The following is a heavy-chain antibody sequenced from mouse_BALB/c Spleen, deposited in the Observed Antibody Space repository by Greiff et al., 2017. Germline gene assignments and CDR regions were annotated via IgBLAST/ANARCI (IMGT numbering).Heavy chain of an antibody. CDR2: IYPYNGGT. CDR1: GYTFTDYN. J-gene: IGHJ3*01. D-gene: IGHD2-4*01. CDR3: ARDDYDRTWFAY. Sequence: VQLQQSGPELVKPGASVKISCKASGYTFTDYNMHWVKQSHGKSLEWIGYIYPYNGGTGYNQKFKSKATLTVDNSSSTAYMELRSLTSEDSAVYYCARDDYDRTWFAYWGQGTLVTVSA. V-gene: IGHV1S29*02.